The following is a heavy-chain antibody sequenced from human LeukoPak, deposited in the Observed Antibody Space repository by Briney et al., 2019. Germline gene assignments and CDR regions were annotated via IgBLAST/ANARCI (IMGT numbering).Heavy chain of an antibody. CDR2: ISYDGSNK. CDR1: GFTFSSYG. CDR3: ATPQPDIYYYYYGMDV. D-gene: IGHD1-14*01. Sequence: GGSLRLSCAASGFTFSSYGMHWVRQAPGKGLEWVAVISYDGSNKYYADSVKGRFTISRDNSKNTLYLQMNSLRAEDTAVYYCATPQPDIYYYYYGMDVWGQGTTVTVSS. J-gene: IGHJ6*02. V-gene: IGHV3-33*05.